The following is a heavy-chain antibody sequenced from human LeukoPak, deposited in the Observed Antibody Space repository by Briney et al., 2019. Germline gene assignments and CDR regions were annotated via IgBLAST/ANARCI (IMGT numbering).Heavy chain of an antibody. CDR3: GSTIFGVVIDLDSGYY. V-gene: IGHV3-30*04. CDR2: ISYDGSKQ. CDR1: GFTFSNYA. J-gene: IGHJ4*02. D-gene: IGHD3-3*01. Sequence: GGSLRLSCASSGFTFSNYAMHWVSQAPGKGLEWVAVISYDGSKQDYVDPVKGRFTISRDNSKNTLYLQMNSLRAEDTAVYYCGSTIFGVVIDLDSGYYWGQGTLVTVSS.